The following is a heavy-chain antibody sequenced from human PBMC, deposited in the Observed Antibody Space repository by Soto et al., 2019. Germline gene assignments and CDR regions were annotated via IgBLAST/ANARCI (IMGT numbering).Heavy chain of an antibody. CDR1: GYTFTSYG. Sequence: AAVKVACKASGYTFTSYGISWVRQAPGQGLERMGWISAYNGNTNYAQKLQGRVTMTTDTSTSTAYMELRSLRSDDTAVYYCARDIVVVPAAIGSYYYGMDVWGQGTTVTVSS. V-gene: IGHV1-18*01. J-gene: IGHJ6*02. CDR3: ARDIVVVPAAIGSYYYGMDV. CDR2: ISAYNGNT. D-gene: IGHD2-2*02.